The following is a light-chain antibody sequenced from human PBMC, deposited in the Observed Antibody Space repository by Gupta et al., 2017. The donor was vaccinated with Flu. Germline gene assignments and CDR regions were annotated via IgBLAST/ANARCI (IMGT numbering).Light chain of an antibody. CDR2: VNNDGSH. V-gene: IGLV4-69*01. CDR3: QTWGTGIRV. CDR1: SGHSTYA. Sequence: SGHSTYAVAWHQQKPEKGPRFLLRVNNDGSHTKGDGIPDRFSGSSSGAERYLTISSLQSEDEADYYCQTWGTGIRVFGSGTKVSV. J-gene: IGLJ1*01.